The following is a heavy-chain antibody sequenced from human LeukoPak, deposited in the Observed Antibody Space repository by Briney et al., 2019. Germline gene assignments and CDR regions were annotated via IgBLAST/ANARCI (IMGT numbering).Heavy chain of an antibody. CDR3: ARNRADSYDFWSGYPPLGD. CDR1: GYTFTGYY. CDR2: INPNSGGT. Sequence: ASVKVSCKASGYTFTGYYMHWVRQAPGQGLEWMGWINPNSGGTNYAQKFQGRVTMTRDTSISTAYMELSRLRSDDTAVYYCARNRADSYDFWSGYPPLGDWGQGTLVTVPS. D-gene: IGHD3-3*01. J-gene: IGHJ4*02. V-gene: IGHV1-2*02.